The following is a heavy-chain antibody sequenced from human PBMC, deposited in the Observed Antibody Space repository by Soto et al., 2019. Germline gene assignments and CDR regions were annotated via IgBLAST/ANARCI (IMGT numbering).Heavy chain of an antibody. D-gene: IGHD6-19*01. CDR3: ARGSRSVAEDY. CDR2: INAGNGNT. J-gene: IGHJ4*02. V-gene: IGHV1-3*01. Sequence: ASVKGSCRASGYTFTSYAMHWVRQAPGQRLEWMGWINAGNGNTKYSQKFQGRVTITRDTSASTAYMELSNLRSEDTAVYYCARGSRSVAEDYWGQGTLVTVSS. CDR1: GYTFTSYA.